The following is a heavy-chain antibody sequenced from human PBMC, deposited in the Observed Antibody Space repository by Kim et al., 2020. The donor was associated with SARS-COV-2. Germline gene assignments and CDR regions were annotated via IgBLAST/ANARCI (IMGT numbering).Heavy chain of an antibody. Sequence: SETLSLTCTVSGYSISSGYYWGWIRQPPGKGLEWIGSIYHSGSTYYNPSLKSRVTISVDTSKNQFSLKLSSVTAADTAVYYCARLTWIQLCGSDYWGQGT. CDR2: IYHSGST. CDR1: GYSISSGYY. J-gene: IGHJ4*02. V-gene: IGHV4-38-2*02. CDR3: ARLTWIQLCGSDY. D-gene: IGHD5-18*01.